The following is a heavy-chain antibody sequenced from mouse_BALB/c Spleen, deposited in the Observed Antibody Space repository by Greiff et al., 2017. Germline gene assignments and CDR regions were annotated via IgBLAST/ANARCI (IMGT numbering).Heavy chain of an antibody. CDR1: GYTFTSYW. D-gene: IGHD2-4*01. CDR3: ARGGMITTFAY. CDR2: IDPSDSYT. Sequence: QVQLQQPGAELVKPGASVKLSCKASGYTFTSYWMHWVKQRPGQGLEWIGEIDPSDSYTNYNQKFKGKATLTVDKSSSTAYMQLSSLTSEDSAVYYCARGGMITTFAYWGQGTLVTVSA. V-gene: IGHV1-69*02. J-gene: IGHJ3*01.